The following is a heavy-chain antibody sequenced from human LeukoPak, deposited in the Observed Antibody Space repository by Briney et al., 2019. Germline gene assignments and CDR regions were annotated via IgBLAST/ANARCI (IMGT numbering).Heavy chain of an antibody. CDR3: AGIVVVPAASFDY. CDR1: GFTFSSYA. Sequence: GVSLRLSCAASGFTFSSYARSWVRQAPGKGLEWVSAISGSGGSTYYADSVKGRFTISRDNSKNTLYLQMNSLRAEDTAVYYCAGIVVVPAASFDYWGQGTLVTVSS. V-gene: IGHV3-23*01. CDR2: ISGSGGST. D-gene: IGHD2-2*01. J-gene: IGHJ4*02.